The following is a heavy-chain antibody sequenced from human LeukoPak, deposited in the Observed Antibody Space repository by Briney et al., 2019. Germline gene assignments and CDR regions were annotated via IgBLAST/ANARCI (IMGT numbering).Heavy chain of an antibody. CDR1: GGSIGSGSYF. J-gene: IGHJ6*03. CDR2: IYTSGST. V-gene: IGHV4-61*02. CDR3: AREGQQLVPYYMDV. Sequence: SQTLSLTCTVSGGSIGSGSYFWSWIRQPAGKGLEWIGRIYTSGSTNYNPSLKSRVTISVDTSKNQFSLKLSSVTAADTAVYYCAREGQQLVPYYMDVWGKGTTVTVSS. D-gene: IGHD6-13*01.